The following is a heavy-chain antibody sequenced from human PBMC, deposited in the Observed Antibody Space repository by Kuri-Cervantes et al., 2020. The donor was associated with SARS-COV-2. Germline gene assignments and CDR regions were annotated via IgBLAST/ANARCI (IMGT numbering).Heavy chain of an antibody. V-gene: IGHV3-30*03. CDR1: GFTFSNAW. Sequence: GGSLRLSCAASGFTFSNAWMSWVRQAPGKGLEWVAVISYDGSNKYYADSVKGRFTISRDNSKNTLYLQMNSLRAEDTAVYYCGMGGVPAAIGNWFDPWGQGTLVTVSS. J-gene: IGHJ5*02. CDR2: ISYDGSNK. D-gene: IGHD2-2*02. CDR3: GMGGVPAAIGNWFDP.